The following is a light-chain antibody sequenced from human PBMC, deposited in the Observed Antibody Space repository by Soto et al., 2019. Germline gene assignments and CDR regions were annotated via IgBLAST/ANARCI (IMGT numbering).Light chain of an antibody. J-gene: IGKJ1*01. CDR2: GAS. CDR3: QQYNNWPKT. CDR1: QSVSSN. V-gene: IGKV3-15*01. Sequence: IVVTHSPATLSVSPWERATLSCIASQSVSSNLAWYQQKPGQAPRLLIYGASTRATGIPARFSGSGSGTEFTLTISSLQSEDFAVYYCQQYNNWPKTFGQGTKVDIK.